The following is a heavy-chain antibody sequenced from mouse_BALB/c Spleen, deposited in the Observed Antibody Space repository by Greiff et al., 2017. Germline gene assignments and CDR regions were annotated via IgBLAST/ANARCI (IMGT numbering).Heavy chain of an antibody. V-gene: IGHV1-5*01. CDR2: IYPGNSDT. Sequence: VQLKQSGTVLARPGASVKMSCKASGYTFTSYWMHWVKQRPGQGLEWIGAIYPGNSDTSYNQKFKGKAKLTAVTSTSTAYMELSSLTNEDSAVYYCTRGRYDYDVGAMDYWGQGTSVTVSS. J-gene: IGHJ4*01. CDR3: TRGRYDYDVGAMDY. CDR1: GYTFTSYW. D-gene: IGHD2-4*01.